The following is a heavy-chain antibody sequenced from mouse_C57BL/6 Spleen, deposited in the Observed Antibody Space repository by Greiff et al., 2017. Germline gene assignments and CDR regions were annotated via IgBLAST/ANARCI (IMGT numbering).Heavy chain of an antibody. CDR2: IWTGGGT. V-gene: IGHV2-9-1*01. CDR3: ARSLDSSGYSYFDY. CDR1: GFSLTSYA. Sequence: QVQLQQSGPGLVAPSQSLSITCTVSGFSLTSYAISWVRQPPGKGLEWLGVIWTGGGTNYNSALKSRLSISKDNSKSQVFLKMNSLQTDDTARYYCARSLDSSGYSYFDYWGQGTTLTVSS. J-gene: IGHJ2*01. D-gene: IGHD3-2*02.